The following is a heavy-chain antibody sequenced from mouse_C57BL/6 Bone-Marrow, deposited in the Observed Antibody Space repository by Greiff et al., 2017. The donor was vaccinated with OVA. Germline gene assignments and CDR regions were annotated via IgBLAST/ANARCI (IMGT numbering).Heavy chain of an antibody. CDR3: ARYGSSLFDY. Sequence: LVESGAELVRPGASVKLSCKASGYTFTDYYINWVKQRPGQGLEWIARIYPGSGNTYYNEKFKGKATLTAEKSSSTAYMQLSSLTSEDSAVYFCARYGSSLFDYWGQGTTLTVSS. J-gene: IGHJ2*01. V-gene: IGHV1-76*01. CDR1: GYTFTDYY. CDR2: IYPGSGNT. D-gene: IGHD1-1*01.